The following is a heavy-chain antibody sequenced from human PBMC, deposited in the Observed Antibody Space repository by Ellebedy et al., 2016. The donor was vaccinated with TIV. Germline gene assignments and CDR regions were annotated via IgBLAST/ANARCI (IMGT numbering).Heavy chain of an antibody. V-gene: IGHV3-23*01. CDR3: ANGRTISGQYGMDV. CDR2: ISAGGTVT. CDR1: RFSFSNYA. D-gene: IGHD6-25*01. Sequence: GESLKISXAASRFSFSNYAMSWVRQAPGKGLQWVSGISAGGTVTYYVDFVKGRFTISRDNSKNTLYLQMNSVRVEDTAIYYCANGRTISGQYGMDVWGQGTTVTVSS. J-gene: IGHJ6*02.